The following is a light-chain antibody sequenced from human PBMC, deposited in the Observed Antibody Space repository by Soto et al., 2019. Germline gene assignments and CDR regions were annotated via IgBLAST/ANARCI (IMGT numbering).Light chain of an antibody. CDR1: SSDVGTHGY. V-gene: IGLV2-8*01. Sequence: QSALTQPPSASGSPGQSVTISCTGTSSDVGTHGYVSWYQQHPDKAPKIIIYDVSKRPSGVPDRFSGSKSGNTASLTISGLQAEDEADYFCSSFAGSYTHVFGSGTKLTVL. CDR2: DVS. CDR3: SSFAGSYTHV. J-gene: IGLJ1*01.